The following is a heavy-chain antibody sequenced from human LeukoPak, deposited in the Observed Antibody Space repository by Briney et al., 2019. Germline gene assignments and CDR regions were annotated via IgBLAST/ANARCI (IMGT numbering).Heavy chain of an antibody. J-gene: IGHJ3*02. Sequence: PSETLSLTCTVSGGSISSYYWSWIRQPPGKGLEWIGYIYYSGSTNYNPSLKSRVTISVDTSKNQFSLKLTSVTAADTAIYYCARVGGMLTINNEAFDIWGQGTVVTVSS. CDR1: GGSISSYY. CDR2: IYYSGST. D-gene: IGHD3-16*01. CDR3: ARVGGMLTINNEAFDI. V-gene: IGHV4-59*01.